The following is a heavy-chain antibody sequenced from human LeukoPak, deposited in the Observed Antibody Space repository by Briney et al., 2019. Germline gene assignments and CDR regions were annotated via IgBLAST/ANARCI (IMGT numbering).Heavy chain of an antibody. CDR3: ARYSSSWYERGWFDP. J-gene: IGHJ5*02. V-gene: IGHV4-59*08. CDR1: GGSISSYY. Sequence: SETLSLTCTVSGGSISSYYWSWIRQPPGKGLEWIGYIYYSGSTNYNPSLKSRVTISVDTSKNQFSLKLSSVTAADTAVYYCARYSSSWYERGWFDPWGQGTLVTVSS. D-gene: IGHD6-13*01. CDR2: IYYSGST.